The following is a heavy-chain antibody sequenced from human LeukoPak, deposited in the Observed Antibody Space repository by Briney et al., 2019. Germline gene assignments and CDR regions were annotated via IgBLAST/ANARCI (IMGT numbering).Heavy chain of an antibody. J-gene: IGHJ4*02. V-gene: IGHV3-30*04. D-gene: IGHD2-2*01. CDR1: GFTFSSYA. CDR2: ISYDGSNK. Sequence: GRSLRLSCAASGFTFSSYAMHRVRQAPGKGLEWVAVISYDGSNKYYADSVKGRFTISRDNSKNTLYLQMNSLRAEDTAVYYCARGKKGSYCSSTSCYCFDYWGQGTLVTVSS. CDR3: ARGKKGSYCSSTSCYCFDY.